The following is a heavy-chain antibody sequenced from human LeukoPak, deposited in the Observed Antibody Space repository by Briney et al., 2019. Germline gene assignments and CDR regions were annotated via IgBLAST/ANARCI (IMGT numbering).Heavy chain of an antibody. CDR3: ARVRQWLGNRYGREFGY. D-gene: IGHD6-19*01. CDR2: INPNSGGT. V-gene: IGHV1-2*02. CDR1: GYTLTGYY. Sequence: ASVKVSCKASGYTLTGYYMHWVRQAPGQGLEWMGWINPNSGGTNYAQKFQGRVTMTRDTSISTAYMELSRLRSDDTAVYYCARVRQWLGNRYGREFGYWGQGTLVTVSS. J-gene: IGHJ4*02.